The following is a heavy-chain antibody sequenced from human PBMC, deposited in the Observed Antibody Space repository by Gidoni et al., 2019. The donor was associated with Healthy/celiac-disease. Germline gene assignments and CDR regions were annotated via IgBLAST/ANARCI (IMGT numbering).Heavy chain of an antibody. J-gene: IGHJ3*02. CDR3: ARDSFFDGGAFDI. Sequence: QVQLVVSGGGVVQPGRSLRLSGPASGFPFSSYGMHWVRQAPGKGLEWVAVIWYDGSNKYYADSVKGRFTISRDNSKNTLYLQMNSLRAEDTAVYYCARDSFFDGGAFDIWGQGTMVTVSS. CDR2: IWYDGSNK. D-gene: IGHD4-17*01. V-gene: IGHV3-33*01. CDR1: GFPFSSYG.